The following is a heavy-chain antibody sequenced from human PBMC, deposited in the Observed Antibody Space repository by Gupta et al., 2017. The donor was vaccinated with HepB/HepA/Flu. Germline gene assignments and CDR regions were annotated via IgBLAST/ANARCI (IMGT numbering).Heavy chain of an antibody. J-gene: IGHJ3*02. D-gene: IGHD4-17*01. V-gene: IGHV3-48*02. CDR1: GFTLTSYS. Sequence: EVQVVESGGGFVQRGGSLRLSCAASGFTLTSYSINWVRQAPGKGLEWVSFISGSGSTSHDADAVKGRFTISRDSANNSVYLQMKKLRDEDTAVYYWASKGTTVTAARLPACDIWGQGTMVNVSS. CDR2: ISGSGSTS. CDR3: ASKGTTVTAARLPACDI.